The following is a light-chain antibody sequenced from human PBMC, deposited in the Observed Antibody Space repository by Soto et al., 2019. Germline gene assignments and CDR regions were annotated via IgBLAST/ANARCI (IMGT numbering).Light chain of an antibody. CDR3: QQRSNWTPTIT. J-gene: IGKJ5*01. CDR1: QSVSSY. Sequence: EIVLTQSPATLSLSPWERATISCRASQSVSSYLAWYHQKPGQAPRLLIYDASNMDTGIPARFSGSGSGTDFTLTISSREPEDVAVDYCQQRSNWTPTITFGQGTRLEIK. CDR2: DAS. V-gene: IGKV3-11*01.